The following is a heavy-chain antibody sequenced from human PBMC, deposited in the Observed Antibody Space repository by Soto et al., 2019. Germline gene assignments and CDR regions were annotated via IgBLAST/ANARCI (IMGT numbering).Heavy chain of an antibody. D-gene: IGHD3-3*01. CDR3: ARHSFSYDFWSGYQTPFDY. V-gene: IGHV4-39*01. J-gene: IGHJ4*02. Sequence: SETLSLTCTVSGGYISSSSYYWGWIRQPPGKGLEWIGSIYYSGSTYYNPSLKSRVTISVDTSKNQFSLKLSSVTAADTAVYYCARHSFSYDFWSGYQTPFDYWGQGTLVTVSS. CDR1: GGYISSSSYY. CDR2: IYYSGST.